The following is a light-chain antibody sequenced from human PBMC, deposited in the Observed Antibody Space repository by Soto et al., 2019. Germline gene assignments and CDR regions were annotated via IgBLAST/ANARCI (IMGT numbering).Light chain of an antibody. J-gene: IGLJ3*02. V-gene: IGLV1-44*01. Sequence: QSVLTQPPSASGTPGQRVTISCSGSSSNIGSNTVNWYQQLPGTAPKLLIYSNNQRPSGVPDRFSGSKSGTSASLAISGLQSEDEADYYCSSWDDSLNGSNWVFGGWTKLT. CDR2: SNN. CDR1: SSNIGSNT. CDR3: SSWDDSLNGSNWV.